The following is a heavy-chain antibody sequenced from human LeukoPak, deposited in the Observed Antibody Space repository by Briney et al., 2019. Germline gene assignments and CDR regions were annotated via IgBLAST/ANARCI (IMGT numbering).Heavy chain of an antibody. CDR1: GFTFSSYW. Sequence: GGTLSLSCAASGFTFSSYWMSWVRQAPGKGLEWVANIKQDGSEKYYVDSVKGRFTISRDNAKNSLYLQMNSLRAEDTAVYYCASGGWHPDYWGQGTLVTVSS. D-gene: IGHD6-19*01. CDR2: IKQDGSEK. J-gene: IGHJ4*02. V-gene: IGHV3-7*03. CDR3: ASGGWHPDY.